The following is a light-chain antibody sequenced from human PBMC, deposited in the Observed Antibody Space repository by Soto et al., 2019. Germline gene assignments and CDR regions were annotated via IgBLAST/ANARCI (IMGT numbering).Light chain of an antibody. V-gene: IGKV1-27*01. CDR3: QKYNTAPFT. CDR2: ASS. CDR1: QTIGSW. J-gene: IGKJ3*01. Sequence: DIQMTQSPSTLSASVGDRVTITCRASQTIGSWLAWYQQKPGKVPERLIYASSILHPGVPSRFSGSRSGTEFTLTISSLQPEDVATYYCQKYNTAPFTFGPGTKVDIK.